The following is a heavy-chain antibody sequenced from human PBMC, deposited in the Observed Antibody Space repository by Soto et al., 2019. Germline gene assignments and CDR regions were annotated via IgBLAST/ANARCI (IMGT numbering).Heavy chain of an antibody. D-gene: IGHD6-13*01. CDR3: ARVQSYSSSWSRPYYYYMDV. CDR2: ISSSGSTI. Sequence: QVQLVESGGGLVKPGGSLRLSCAASGFTFSDYYMSWIRQAPGKGLEWVSYISSSGSTIYYADSVKGRFTISRDNAKNSRYLQMNSLRAEDTAVYYCARVQSYSSSWSRPYYYYMDVWGKGTTVTVSS. CDR1: GFTFSDYY. J-gene: IGHJ6*03. V-gene: IGHV3-11*01.